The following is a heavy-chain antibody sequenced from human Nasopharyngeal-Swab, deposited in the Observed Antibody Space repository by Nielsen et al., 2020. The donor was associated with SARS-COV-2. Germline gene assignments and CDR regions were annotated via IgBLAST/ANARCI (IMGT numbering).Heavy chain of an antibody. J-gene: IGHJ4*02. CDR3: AKGAMNALCYFEY. CDR2: ISGGGDIT. CDR1: GLSFSRYA. V-gene: IGHV3-23*01. Sequence: GGSLRLSCVGSGLSFSRYAMHWVRQAPGKGLEGVAAISGGGDITAYADSVKGRFTISRDNSKNTLYLQMNSLRAEDTAIYYCAKGAMNALCYFEYWGRGTLVTVSS. D-gene: IGHD1-26*01.